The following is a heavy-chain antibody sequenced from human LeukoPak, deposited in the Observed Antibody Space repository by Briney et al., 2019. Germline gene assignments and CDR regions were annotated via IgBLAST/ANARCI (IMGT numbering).Heavy chain of an antibody. CDR3: ARSIWYSNWFDP. Sequence: SETLSLTCAVYGGSFSGYYWSWIRQPPGKGLEWIGETNHSGSTNYNPSLKSRVTISVDTSKNQFSLKLSSVTAADTAVYYCARSIWYSNWFDPWGQGTLVTVSS. CDR2: TNHSGST. V-gene: IGHV4-34*01. CDR1: GGSFSGYY. D-gene: IGHD6-13*01. J-gene: IGHJ5*02.